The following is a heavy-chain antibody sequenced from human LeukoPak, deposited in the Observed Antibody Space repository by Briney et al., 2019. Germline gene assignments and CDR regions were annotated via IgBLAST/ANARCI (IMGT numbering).Heavy chain of an antibody. CDR2: IYYSGRT. V-gene: IGHV4-59*08. J-gene: IGHJ4*02. CDR3: AGGPIGYCSSASCRFDY. CDR1: GGSISSYY. Sequence: SEILSLTCAVSGGSISSYYWTWIRQPPGKGLEWIGYIYYSGRTNYNPSLRSRVTISVATSKNEFSLKLSSVTAADTAVYYCAGGPIGYCSSASCRFDYWGQGTLVTVSS. D-gene: IGHD2-2*03.